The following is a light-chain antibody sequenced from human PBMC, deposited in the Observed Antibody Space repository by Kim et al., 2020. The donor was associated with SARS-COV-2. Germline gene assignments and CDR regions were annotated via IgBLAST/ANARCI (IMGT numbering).Light chain of an antibody. V-gene: IGKV1-6*01. CDR3: LQEYTYPYT. J-gene: IGKJ2*01. CDR2: AAS. CDR1: QGIRND. Sequence: SASVGDRVTITCRASQGIRNDLGWYQQKPGKAPKLLIYAASSLQSEVPSRFSGSGSGIDFTLTINSLQPEDFATYYCLQEYTYPYTFGQGTKLEI.